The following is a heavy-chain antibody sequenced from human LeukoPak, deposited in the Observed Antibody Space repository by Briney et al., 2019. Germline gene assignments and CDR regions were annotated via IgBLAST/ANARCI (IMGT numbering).Heavy chain of an antibody. V-gene: IGHV3-30*02. Sequence: GGSLRLSCAASGFTFSSYGMHWVRQAPGKGLEWVAFIRYDGSNKYYADSVKGRFTISRDNSKNTLYLQMNSLRAEDTAVYYCAKGVVVVVAAYDYWGQGTLVTVSS. CDR3: AKGVVVVVAAYDY. CDR2: IRYDGSNK. D-gene: IGHD2-15*01. CDR1: GFTFSSYG. J-gene: IGHJ4*02.